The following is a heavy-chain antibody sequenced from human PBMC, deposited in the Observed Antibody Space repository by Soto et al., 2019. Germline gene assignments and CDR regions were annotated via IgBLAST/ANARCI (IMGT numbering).Heavy chain of an antibody. D-gene: IGHD2-2*01. CDR3: ARRIVVVPAAMLEGWFDP. CDR2: IYYSGST. J-gene: IGHJ5*02. Sequence: SETLSLTCTVSGGSVSNGYYYWSWARQPPGKGLEWIGYIYYSGSTNTNPSLKSRVSVSVDTSKNQFSLKLSSVTAADTAVYYCARRIVVVPAAMLEGWFDPWGQGTLVTVSS. V-gene: IGHV4-61*01. CDR1: GGSVSNGYYY.